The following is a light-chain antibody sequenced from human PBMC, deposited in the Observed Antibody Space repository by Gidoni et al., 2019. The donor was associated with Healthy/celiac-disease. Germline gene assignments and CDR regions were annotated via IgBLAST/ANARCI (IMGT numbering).Light chain of an antibody. CDR3: QVWDSSSDHPV. CDR1: KIGSKR. J-gene: IGLJ3*02. CDR2: DDS. Sequence: SHVLTQPPPVSVAPGKPARITCGGNKIGSKRVHWYQQKPGQAPVLVVYDDSDRPSGIPERFSGSNSGNTATLTISRVEAGDEADYYCQVWDSSSDHPVFGGGTKLTVL. V-gene: IGLV3-21*03.